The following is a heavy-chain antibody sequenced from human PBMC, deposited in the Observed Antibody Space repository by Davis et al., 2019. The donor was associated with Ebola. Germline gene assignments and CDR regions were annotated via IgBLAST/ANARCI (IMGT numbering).Heavy chain of an antibody. V-gene: IGHV4-59*01. CDR2: IYYSGST. J-gene: IGHJ6*02. CDR1: GGSISSYY. Sequence: MPGGSLRLSCTVSGGSISSYYWSWIRQPPGKGLEWIGYIYYSGSTNYNPPLKSRVTISVDTSKNQFSLKLSSVTAADTAVYYCARGILRYFDWLSPGPYYYYGMDVWGQGTTVTVSS. CDR3: ARGILRYFDWLSPGPYYYYGMDV. D-gene: IGHD3-9*01.